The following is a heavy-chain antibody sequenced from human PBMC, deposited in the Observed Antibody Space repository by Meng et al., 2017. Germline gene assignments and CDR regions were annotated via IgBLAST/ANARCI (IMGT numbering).Heavy chain of an antibody. CDR3: AKSDYYYDSSGYWDYYYGMDV. CDR1: GFTFDDYT. CDR2: ISWDGGST. Sequence: GESLKISCAASGFTFDDYTMHWVRQAPGKGLEWVSLISWDGGSTYYADSVKGRFTISRDNSKNSLYLQMNSLRTEDTTLYYCAKSDYYYDSSGYWDYYYGMDVWGQGPRSPSP. J-gene: IGHJ6*02. D-gene: IGHD3-22*01. V-gene: IGHV3-43*01.